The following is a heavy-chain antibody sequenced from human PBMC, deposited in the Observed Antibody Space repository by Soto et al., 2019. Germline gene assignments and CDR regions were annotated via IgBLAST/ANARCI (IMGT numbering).Heavy chain of an antibody. CDR1: GGSVSSGSYY. CDR2: IYYSGST. D-gene: IGHD3-9*01. J-gene: IGHJ6*02. CDR3: ARMNILTGYSSGYYYYGMDV. V-gene: IGHV4-61*01. Sequence: SETLSLTCTVSGGSVSSGSYYWSWIRQPPGKGLEWIGYIYYSGSTNYSPSLKSRVTISVDTSKNQFSLKLSSVTAADTAVYYCARMNILTGYSSGYYYYGMDVWGQGTTVTVSS.